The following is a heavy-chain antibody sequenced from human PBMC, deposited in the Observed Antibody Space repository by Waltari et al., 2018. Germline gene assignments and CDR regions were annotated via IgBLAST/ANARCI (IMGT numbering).Heavy chain of an antibody. CDR1: GGSFSGYY. CDR3: AKDPVRRTTVTTSVDY. V-gene: IGHV4-34*01. CDR2: INHSGST. D-gene: IGHD4-4*01. Sequence: QVQLQQWGAGLLKPSETLSLTCAVYGGSFSGYYWSWIRQPPGKGLEWIGEINHSGSTNYNPSLKSRVTISVDNSKNTLYLQMNSLRAEDTAVYYCAKDPVRRTTVTTSVDYWGQGTLVTVSS. J-gene: IGHJ4*02.